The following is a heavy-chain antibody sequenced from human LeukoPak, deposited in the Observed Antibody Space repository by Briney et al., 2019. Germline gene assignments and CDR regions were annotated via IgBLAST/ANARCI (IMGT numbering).Heavy chain of an antibody. Sequence: GASVMVSCKASGYTFTSYDINWVRQATGQGLEWMGWMNPNSGNTGYAQKFQGRVTMTRNTSISTAYMELSSLRSEDTAVYYCARLIRPLWFGEREDFDYWGQGTLVTVSS. J-gene: IGHJ4*02. CDR1: GYTFTSYD. V-gene: IGHV1-8*01. CDR2: MNPNSGNT. D-gene: IGHD3-10*01. CDR3: ARLIRPLWFGEREDFDY.